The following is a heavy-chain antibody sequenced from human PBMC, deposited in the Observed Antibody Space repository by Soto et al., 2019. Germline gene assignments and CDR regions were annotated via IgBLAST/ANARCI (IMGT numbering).Heavy chain of an antibody. CDR2: IGESGTPT. CDR3: ARYIPGVRYYGMDV. CDR1: GFTFSSYA. V-gene: IGHV3-23*01. J-gene: IGHJ6*02. Sequence: EVQLLESGGGLVQPGGSLRLSCAASGFTFSSYAMKWVRQAPGKGLEWVSLIGESGTPTYYADSVKGRFTISRDNSGNTRLLEMDSLRAEDTAVYYCARYIPGVRYYGMDVWGQGTTVTVSS. D-gene: IGHD2-2*01.